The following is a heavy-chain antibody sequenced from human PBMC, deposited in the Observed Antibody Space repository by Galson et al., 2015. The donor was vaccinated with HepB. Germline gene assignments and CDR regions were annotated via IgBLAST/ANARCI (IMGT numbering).Heavy chain of an antibody. CDR3: GEGGGS. V-gene: IGHV3-73*01. Sequence: KVSCKAPGGTFSQSTLQWVRQASGRGLEWIGLIRNKANNYATTYAASVRGRFTFSREDSKDTAFLQMNRLKIEDTAIYYCGEGGGSWGQGTLVTVSS. J-gene: IGHJ5*02. D-gene: IGHD3-10*01. CDR1: GGTFSQST. CDR2: IRNKANNYAT.